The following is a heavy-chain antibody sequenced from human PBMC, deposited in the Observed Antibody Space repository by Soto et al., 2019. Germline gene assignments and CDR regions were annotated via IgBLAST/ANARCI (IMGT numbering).Heavy chain of an antibody. V-gene: IGHV1-69*01. CDR3: ASGVGGAGGSSCWPDYAVDV. CDR1: GGTFTKYA. D-gene: IGHD6-19*01. Sequence: QVQLVQSGAAVRKPGSSVKVSCKASGGTFTKYAITWVRQAPRQGLEWMGGIVPLPGTTNYAQKFRGRVTISADESTSTAYWELRRLRCEDTAVYYCASGVGGAGGSSCWPDYAVDVWGQGTMVLVSS. CDR2: IVPLPGTT. J-gene: IGHJ3*01.